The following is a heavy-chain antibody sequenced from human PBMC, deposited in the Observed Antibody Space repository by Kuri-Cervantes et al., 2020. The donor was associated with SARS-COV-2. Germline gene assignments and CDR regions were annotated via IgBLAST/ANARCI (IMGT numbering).Heavy chain of an antibody. CDR2: ISYDGSNK. J-gene: IGHJ6*02. V-gene: IGHV3-30*18. D-gene: IGHD2-2*01. CDR1: GFTFSSYC. CDR3: AKDIVVVPAATGRYYYYGMDV. Sequence: GESLKISCAASGFTFSSYCMHWVRQAPGKGLEWVAVISYDGSNKYYADSVKGRFTISRDNSKNTLYLQMNSLRAEDTTVYYCAKDIVVVPAATGRYYYYGMDVWGQGTTVTVSS.